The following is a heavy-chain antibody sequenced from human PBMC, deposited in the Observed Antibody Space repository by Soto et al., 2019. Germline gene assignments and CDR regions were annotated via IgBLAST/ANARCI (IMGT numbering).Heavy chain of an antibody. J-gene: IGHJ6*03. D-gene: IGHD3-16*01. Sequence: QVQLVESGGGVVQPGRSLRLSCAASGFTFSSYGMHWVRQAPGKGLEWVAVIWYDGSNKYYADSVKGRFTISRDNSKNTLYLQMNSLRAEYMAVYYCASGALRMAYYYYYMDVWGKGTTVTVSS. CDR1: GFTFSSYG. V-gene: IGHV3-33*01. CDR2: IWYDGSNK. CDR3: ASGALRMAYYYYYMDV.